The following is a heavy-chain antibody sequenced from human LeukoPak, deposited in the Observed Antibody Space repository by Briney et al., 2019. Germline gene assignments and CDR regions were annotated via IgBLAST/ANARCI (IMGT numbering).Heavy chain of an antibody. CDR3: ARVKGGYYDFWSGYSPDAFDI. V-gene: IGHV4-30-2*01. Sequence: SETLSLTCAVYGGSFSGYYWSWIRQPPGKGLEWIGYIYHSGSTYYNPSLKSRVTISVDRSKNQFSLKLSSVTAADTAVYYCARVKGGYYDFWSGYSPDAFDIWGQGTMVTVSS. J-gene: IGHJ3*02. CDR2: IYHSGST. CDR1: GGSFSGYY. D-gene: IGHD3-3*01.